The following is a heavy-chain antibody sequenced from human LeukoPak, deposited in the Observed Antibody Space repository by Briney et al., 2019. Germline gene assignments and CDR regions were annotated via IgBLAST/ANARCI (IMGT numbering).Heavy chain of an antibody. CDR3: ARGRPPNY. V-gene: IGHV4-34*01. CDR1: GGSFSGYY. CDR2: INHSGST. J-gene: IGHJ4*02. Sequence: SETLSLTCAVYGGSFSGYYWSWIRQPPGKGLEWIGEINHSGSTNYNPSLKSQVTISVDTSKNQFSLKLSSVTAADTAVYYCARGRPPNYWGQGTLVTVSS.